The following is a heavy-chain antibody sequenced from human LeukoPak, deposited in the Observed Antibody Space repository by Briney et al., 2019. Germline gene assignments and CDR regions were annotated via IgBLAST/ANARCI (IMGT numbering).Heavy chain of an antibody. CDR3: ARSGPDYYDSSGYSLDAFDI. J-gene: IGHJ3*02. CDR2: IIPIFGTA. D-gene: IGHD3-22*01. CDR1: GGTFSSYA. Sequence: AASVKVSCKASGGTFSSYAISWVRQAPGQGLEWMGGIIPIFGTANYAQKFQGRVTITADESTSTAYMELSSLRSEDTAVYYCARSGPDYYDSSGYSLDAFDIWGQGTMVTVSS. V-gene: IGHV1-69*13.